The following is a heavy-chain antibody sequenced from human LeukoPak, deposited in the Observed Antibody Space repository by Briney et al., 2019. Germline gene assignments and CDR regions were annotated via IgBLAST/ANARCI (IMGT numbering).Heavy chain of an antibody. J-gene: IGHJ4*02. V-gene: IGHV1-69*04. CDR2: IIPILGIA. CDR3: ARSLSGYDYVDY. Sequence: SVKVSCKASGGTFSSYAISWVRQAPGQGLEWMGRIIPILGIANYAQKFQGRVTITADKSTSTAYMELSSLRSEDTAVYYCARSLSGYDYVDYWGQGTLVTVSS. D-gene: IGHD5-12*01. CDR1: GGTFSSYA.